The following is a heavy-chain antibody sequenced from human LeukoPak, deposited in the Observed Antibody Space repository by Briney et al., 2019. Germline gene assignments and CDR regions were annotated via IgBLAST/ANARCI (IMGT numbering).Heavy chain of an antibody. J-gene: IGHJ4*02. Sequence: GGSLRLSCAASGFTFSNYGMNWVRQAPGKGLEWVSYISSSSTYIYYADSVKGRFTISRDNAKNSLYLQMNSLRAEDAAVYFCARAAYNSSPDYWGQGTLVTVSS. CDR2: ISSSSTYI. V-gene: IGHV3-21*01. CDR3: ARAAYNSSPDY. D-gene: IGHD6-13*01. CDR1: GFTFSNYG.